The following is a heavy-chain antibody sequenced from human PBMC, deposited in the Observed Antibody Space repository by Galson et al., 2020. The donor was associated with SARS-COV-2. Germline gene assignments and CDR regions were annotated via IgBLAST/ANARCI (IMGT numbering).Heavy chain of an antibody. V-gene: IGHV6-1*01. CDR1: GDNVSSNSPA. CDR2: TYYRSQWPT. CDR3: AGRVAGAGSLHI. J-gene: IGHJ3*02. D-gene: IGHD6-13*01. Sequence: SQTLSHTCAISGDNVSSNSPAWNWLRQSPSRGLEWLGRTYYRSQWPTDYAVSVKSRITINPDTSKNQFSLQLNSVTPEDTAIYYCAGRVAGAGSLHIWGQGTMVIVSS.